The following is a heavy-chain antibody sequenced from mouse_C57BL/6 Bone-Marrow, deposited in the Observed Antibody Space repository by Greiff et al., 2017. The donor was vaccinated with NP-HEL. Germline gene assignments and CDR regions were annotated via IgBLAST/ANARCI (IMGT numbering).Heavy chain of an antibody. CDR1: GYTFTSYG. CDR3: ARGGCGYDGD. J-gene: IGHJ2*01. V-gene: IGHV1-81*01. Sequence: QVQLQQSGAELARPGASVKLSCKASGYTFTSYGISWVKQRTGQGLEWIGEIYPRSGDTYYNEKFKGKATLTADKSSSTAYVELRSLTSEDSAVYFCARGGCGYDGDWGQGTTLTVSS. CDR2: IYPRSGDT. D-gene: IGHD2-2*01.